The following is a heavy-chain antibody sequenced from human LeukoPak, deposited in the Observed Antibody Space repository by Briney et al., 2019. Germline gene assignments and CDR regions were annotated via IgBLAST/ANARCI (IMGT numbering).Heavy chain of an antibody. Sequence: PGGSLRLPCAASGFTFTNYAMIWVRQAPGKGLEWVSAISGSGGSTYYADSVKGRFTISRDNSKNTLYLQMNSLRAEDTAVYYCAKDQTLKIKQWSLDAFDIWGQGTMVTVSS. J-gene: IGHJ3*02. CDR2: ISGSGGST. CDR1: GFTFTNYA. D-gene: IGHD2-15*01. V-gene: IGHV3-23*01. CDR3: AKDQTLKIKQWSLDAFDI.